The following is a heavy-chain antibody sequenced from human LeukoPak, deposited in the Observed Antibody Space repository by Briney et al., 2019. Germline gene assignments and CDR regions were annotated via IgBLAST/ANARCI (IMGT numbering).Heavy chain of an antibody. CDR3: ARAGGIRFNDAFDI. V-gene: IGHV3-53*01. D-gene: IGHD3-16*01. J-gene: IGHJ3*02. CDR1: GFTVSSNY. Sequence: GGSLRLSCAASGFTVSSNYMSWVRQAPGKGLEWVSVIYSGGSTYYADSVKGRFTISRDNAKNSLYLQMNSLRAEDTAVYYCARAGGIRFNDAFDIWGQGTMVTVSS. CDR2: IYSGGST.